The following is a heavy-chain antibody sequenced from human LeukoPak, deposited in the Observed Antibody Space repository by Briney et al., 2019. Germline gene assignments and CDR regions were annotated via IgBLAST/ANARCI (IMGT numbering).Heavy chain of an antibody. Sequence: SGPTLVNPTQTLTLACTFSGFSLSTSGVGVGWIRQPPGKAPEWLALIYWNDDKRYSPSLESRVTITKDTTKNQVVLTMSNMDPVDTATYYCAHTEGGGYCSSTSCLMYFDYWGQGTLVTVSS. V-gene: IGHV2-5*01. CDR2: IYWNDDK. CDR1: GFSLSTSGVG. CDR3: AHTEGGGYCSSTSCLMYFDY. D-gene: IGHD2-2*01. J-gene: IGHJ4*02.